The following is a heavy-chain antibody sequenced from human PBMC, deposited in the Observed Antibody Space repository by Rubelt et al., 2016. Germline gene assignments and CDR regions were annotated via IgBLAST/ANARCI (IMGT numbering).Heavy chain of an antibody. CDR2: IYWDDDK. V-gene: IGHV2-5*02. J-gene: IGHJ4*02. CDR3: AHIVPHYYDSIHVDY. D-gene: IGHD3-22*01. Sequence: QITLKESGPTLVKPTQTLTLTCTFSGFSLSTSGVGVGWIRQPPGKALEWLALIYWDDDKRYSPSLKSRLTITKDCAKNQVVLTVTHMDPGDTATYFCAHIVPHYYDSIHVDYWGQGTLVTVSS. CDR1: GFSLSTSGVG.